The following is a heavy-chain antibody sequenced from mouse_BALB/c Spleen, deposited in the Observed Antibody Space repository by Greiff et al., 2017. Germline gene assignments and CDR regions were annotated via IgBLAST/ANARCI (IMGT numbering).Heavy chain of an antibody. V-gene: IGHV14-3*02. Sequence: EVQLKESGAELVKPGASVKLSCTASGFNIKDTYMHWVKQRPEQGLEWIGRIDPANGNTKYDPKFQGKATITADTSSNTAYLQLSSLTSEDTAVYYCARGRSSFAYWGQGTLVTVSA. J-gene: IGHJ3*01. CDR1: GFNIKDTY. CDR3: ARGRSSFAY. CDR2: IDPANGNT.